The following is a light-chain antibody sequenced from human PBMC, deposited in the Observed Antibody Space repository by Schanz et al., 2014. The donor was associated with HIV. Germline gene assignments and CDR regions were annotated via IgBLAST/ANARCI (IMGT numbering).Light chain of an antibody. CDR2: EVS. CDR1: SSDVGGYNY. V-gene: IGLV2-8*01. J-gene: IGLJ1*01. CDR3: AAWDASLNGYV. Sequence: QSALTQPPSASGSPGQSVTISCTGTSSDVGGYNYLSWYQQHPGKAPKLMIYEVSKRPSGVPDRFSGSTSGITASLTISGLRSEDEADYYCAAWDASLNGYVFGTGTKLTVL.